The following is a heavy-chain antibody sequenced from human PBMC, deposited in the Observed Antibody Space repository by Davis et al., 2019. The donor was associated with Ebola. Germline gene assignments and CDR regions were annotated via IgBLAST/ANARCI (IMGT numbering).Heavy chain of an antibody. Sequence: MPSETLPLTCTVSGGSVSSGGYYWSWIRQPPGKGLEWIGEIYHSGRANYNPSLKSRVTLSVDTSMNQFSLELTSVTAADTAVYYCARGTDGMDVWGKGTTVTVSS. CDR3: ARGTDGMDV. V-gene: IGHV4-61*08. CDR2: IYHSGRA. CDR1: GGSVSSGGYY. J-gene: IGHJ6*04.